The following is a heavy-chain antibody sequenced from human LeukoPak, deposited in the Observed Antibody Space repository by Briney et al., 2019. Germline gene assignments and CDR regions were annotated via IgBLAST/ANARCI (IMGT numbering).Heavy chain of an antibody. J-gene: IGHJ4*02. CDR3: ARGHDFWSGYWYYFDY. V-gene: IGHV1-8*03. Sequence: ASVKVSCKASGYTFTSYDINWVRQATGQGLEWMGWMNPNSGNTGYAQKFQGRATITRNTSISTAYMELSSLRSEDTAVYYCARGHDFWSGYWYYFDYWGQGTLVTVSS. CDR1: GYTFTSYD. CDR2: MNPNSGNT. D-gene: IGHD3-3*01.